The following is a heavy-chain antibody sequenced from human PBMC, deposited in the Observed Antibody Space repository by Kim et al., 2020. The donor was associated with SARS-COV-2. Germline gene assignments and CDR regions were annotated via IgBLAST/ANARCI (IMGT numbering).Heavy chain of an antibody. CDR1: GLSFDSSW. V-gene: IGHV3-7*03. J-gene: IGHJ4*02. Sequence: GGSLRLSCAVSGLSFDSSWMSWVRQTPGKRLEWVANIKDDGSEQYYVESVKGRFSISRDNTKNSVYLDMNNLRDEDTAVYYCAKDRYHGAVDYWGRGTLVTVSS. CDR3: AKDRYHGAVDY. D-gene: IGHD2-2*01. CDR2: IKDDGSEQ.